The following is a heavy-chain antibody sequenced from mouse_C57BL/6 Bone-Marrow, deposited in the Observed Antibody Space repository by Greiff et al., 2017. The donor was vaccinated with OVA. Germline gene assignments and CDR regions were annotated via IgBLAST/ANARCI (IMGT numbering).Heavy chain of an antibody. CDR1: GYTFTDYN. V-gene: IGHV1-18*01. D-gene: IGHD1-1*01. CDR2: INPNNGGT. CDR3: ASRFYGGSYVGYFDV. J-gene: IGHJ1*03. Sequence: VQLKESGPELVKPGASVKIPCKASGYTFTDYNMDWVKQSHGKSLEWIGDINPNNGGTNYNQKFKGKATLTVDKSSSTAYMELRSLTSEGTAVYYCASRFYGGSYVGYFDVWGTGTTVTVSA.